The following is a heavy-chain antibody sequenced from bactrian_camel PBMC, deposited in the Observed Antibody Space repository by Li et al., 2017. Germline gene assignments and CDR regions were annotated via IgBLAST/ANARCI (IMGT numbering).Heavy chain of an antibody. CDR1: GYTLSSGC. V-gene: IGHV3S9*01. D-gene: IGHD6*01. Sequence: HVQLVESGGGSVQAGGSLRLSCAVSGYTLSSGCMGWVRQAPGKEREGVAVIDNDRSARYEDSVKGRFTISKDSAKNTVYLQMNSLKSEDTAVYFCVTYTTYGGSWFDDSWGQGTQVTVS. CDR2: IDNDRSA. CDR3: VTYTTYGGSWFDDS. J-gene: IGHJ4*01.